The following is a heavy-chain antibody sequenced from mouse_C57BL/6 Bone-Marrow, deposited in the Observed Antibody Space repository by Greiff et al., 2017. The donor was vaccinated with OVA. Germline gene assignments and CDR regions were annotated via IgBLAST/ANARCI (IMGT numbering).Heavy chain of an antibody. V-gene: IGHV7-1*01. D-gene: IGHD2-1*01. CDR3: ARDAIYSPFAY. CDR2: SRNKANDYTT. J-gene: IGHJ3*01. CDR1: GFTFSDFY. Sequence: EVMLVESGGGLVQSGRSLRLSCATSGFTFSDFYMEWVRQAPGKGLEWIAASRNKANDYTTEYSASVKGRFIVSRDTSQSILYLQMNALRAEDTAIYYCARDAIYSPFAYWGQGTLVTVSA.